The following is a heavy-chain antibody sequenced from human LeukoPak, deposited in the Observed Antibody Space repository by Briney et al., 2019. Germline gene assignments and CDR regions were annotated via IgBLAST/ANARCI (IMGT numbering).Heavy chain of an antibody. CDR1: GFIFSSSG. CDR2: ISYDGSNK. J-gene: IGHJ4*02. Sequence: PGGSLRLSCAASGFIFSSSGMHWVRQAPGKGLEWVAVISYDGSNKYYADSVKGRFTISRDNSKNTLYLQMNSLRAEDTAVYYCARDSGSEYYFDYWGQGTLVAVSS. D-gene: IGHD2/OR15-2a*01. V-gene: IGHV3-30*03. CDR3: ARDSGSEYYFDY.